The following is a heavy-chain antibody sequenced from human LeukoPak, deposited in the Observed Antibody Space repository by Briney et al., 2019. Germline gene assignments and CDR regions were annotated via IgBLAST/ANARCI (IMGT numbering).Heavy chain of an antibody. CDR2: INPSGGST. V-gene: IGHV1-46*01. CDR3: ARVGRVYDSSGRDAFDI. CDR1: GYTFTSYY. J-gene: IGHJ3*02. D-gene: IGHD3-22*01. Sequence: ASVKVSCKASGYTFTSYYMHWVRQAPGQGLEWMGLINPSGGSTSYAQKFQGRVTMTRDTSTSTVYMELSRLRSEDTAVYYCARVGRVYDSSGRDAFDIWGQGTMVTVSS.